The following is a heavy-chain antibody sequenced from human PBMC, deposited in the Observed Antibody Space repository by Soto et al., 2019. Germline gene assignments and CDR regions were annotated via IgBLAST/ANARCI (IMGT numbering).Heavy chain of an antibody. V-gene: IGHV3-7*03. D-gene: IGHD5-12*01. J-gene: IGHJ4*02. CDR3: ARGDVRVYVIHGFGY. CDR1: GFMFSSYW. Sequence: EVQLVESGGGLVQPGGSLRLSCAASGFMFSSYWMSWVRQVPGKGLEWVANIKPDARETYYLQSLEGRFTISRDNARNSVSRQMNSLRPEATAVYYCARGDVRVYVIHGFGYWCQGALVTVSS. CDR2: IKPDARET.